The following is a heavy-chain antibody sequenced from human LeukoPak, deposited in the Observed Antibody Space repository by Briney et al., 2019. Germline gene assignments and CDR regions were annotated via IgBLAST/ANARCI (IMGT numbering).Heavy chain of an antibody. CDR3: ARGKVEYYDFWSGYPIDY. J-gene: IGHJ4*02. CDR1: GGTFSSYA. D-gene: IGHD3-3*01. V-gene: IGHV1-69*05. CDR2: IIPIFGTA. Sequence: SVKVSCKASGGTFSSYAISWVRQAPGHGLEWMGGIIPIFGTANYAQKFQGRVTITTDESTSTAYMELSSLRSEDTAVYYCARGKVEYYDFWSGYPIDYWGQGTLVTVSS.